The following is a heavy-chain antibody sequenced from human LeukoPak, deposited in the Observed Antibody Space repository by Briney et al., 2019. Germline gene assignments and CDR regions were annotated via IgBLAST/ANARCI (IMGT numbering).Heavy chain of an antibody. D-gene: IGHD5-24*01. CDR1: GFTVSSNY. Sequence: GGSLRLSCAASGFTVSSNYMSWVRQAPGKGREWVSVIYSGGSTYYADSVKGRFTISRDNSKNTLYLQMNSLRAEDTAVYYCARAPADGGDYYGMDVWGKGTTVTVSS. CDR2: IYSGGST. V-gene: IGHV3-53*01. J-gene: IGHJ6*04. CDR3: ARAPADGGDYYGMDV.